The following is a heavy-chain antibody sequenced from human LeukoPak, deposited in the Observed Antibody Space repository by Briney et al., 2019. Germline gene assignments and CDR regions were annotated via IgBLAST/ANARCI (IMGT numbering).Heavy chain of an antibody. CDR2: INPGGGST. D-gene: IGHD6-13*01. J-gene: IGHJ4*02. CDR3: ATNAIAAAGILWD. CDR1: GYTFTSYY. Sequence: ASVKVSCTASGYTFTSYYMHWVRQAPGQGLEWMGIINPGGGSTIYAQKFQGRVTMTEDTSTDTAYMEPSSLRSEDTAVYYCATNAIAAAGILWDWGQGTLVTVSS. V-gene: IGHV1-46*01.